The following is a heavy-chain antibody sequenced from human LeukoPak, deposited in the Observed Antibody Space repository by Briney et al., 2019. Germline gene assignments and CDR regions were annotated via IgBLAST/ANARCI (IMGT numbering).Heavy chain of an antibody. CDR2: ISSCNTY. CDR1: GYTFSPYS. J-gene: IGHJ6*02. V-gene: IGHV3-21*01. D-gene: IGHD2-21*02. Sequence: GGSLRLSCAASGYTFSPYSMNWVRQAPGKGLEWVSSISSCNTYYADSVKGRFTISRDNAKKSVYLQMNSLRAEDTAVYYCARDPGDLRWGMDGWGQGTTVTVAS. CDR3: ARDPGDLRWGMDG.